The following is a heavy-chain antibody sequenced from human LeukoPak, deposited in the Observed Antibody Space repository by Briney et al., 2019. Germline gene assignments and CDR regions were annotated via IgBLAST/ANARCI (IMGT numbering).Heavy chain of an antibody. J-gene: IGHJ2*01. CDR2: ISSTSSYI. V-gene: IGHV3-21*01. D-gene: IGHD5-24*01. Sequence: GGSLRLSCAASEFTFSSYSVNWVRQAPGKGLEWVSSISSTSSYIYYADSVKGRFTISRDNAKNSLFLQMNSLRAEDTAVYYCARDPLEGSWYFDLWGRGTLVTVSS. CDR3: ARDPLEGSWYFDL. CDR1: EFTFSSYS.